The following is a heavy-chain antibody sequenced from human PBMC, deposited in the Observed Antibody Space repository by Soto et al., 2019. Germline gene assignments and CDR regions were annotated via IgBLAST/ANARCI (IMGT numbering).Heavy chain of an antibody. D-gene: IGHD4-17*01. J-gene: IGHJ4*02. Sequence: SETLSLTCTVSGGSISSSSYYWGWIRQPPGKRLEWIGSIYYSGSTYYNPSLRSRVTISVDTSKNQFSLKLSSVTAADTAVYYCARRADGNLDYWGQGTLVTVSS. CDR3: ARRADGNLDY. V-gene: IGHV4-39*01. CDR1: GGSISSSSYY. CDR2: IYYSGST.